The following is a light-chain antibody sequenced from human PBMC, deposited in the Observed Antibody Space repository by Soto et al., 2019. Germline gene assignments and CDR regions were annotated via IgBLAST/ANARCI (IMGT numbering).Light chain of an antibody. Sequence: TQSPSTLSASVGDRATLSCRASQSVSSYLAWYQQRPGQAPRLLIYDASNRATGIPARFSGSGSGTDFTLTISSLEPEDFAVYYCQQRSNWLFTFGPGTKVDIK. J-gene: IGKJ3*01. V-gene: IGKV3-11*01. CDR3: QQRSNWLFT. CDR2: DAS. CDR1: QSVSSY.